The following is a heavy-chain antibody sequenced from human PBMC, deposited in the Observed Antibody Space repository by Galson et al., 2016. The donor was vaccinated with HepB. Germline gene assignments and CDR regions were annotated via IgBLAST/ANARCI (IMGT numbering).Heavy chain of an antibody. CDR3: ARGVTIFRVVTNPSDV. J-gene: IGHJ6*01. Sequence: SLRLSCAASGFTFSSYYMNWVRQAPGKGLEWVAVIWYDGSNKYYADSVKGRFTISRDNSKDTLYLQMDSLRAEDTAVYYCARGVTIFRVVTNPSDVWGQGTTVTVS. D-gene: IGHD3-3*01. CDR1: GFTFSSYY. CDR2: IWYDGSNK. V-gene: IGHV3-33*08.